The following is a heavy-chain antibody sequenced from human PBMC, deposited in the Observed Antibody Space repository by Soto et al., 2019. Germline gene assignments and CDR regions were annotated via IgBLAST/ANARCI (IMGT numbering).Heavy chain of an antibody. J-gene: IGHJ4*02. V-gene: IGHV4-34*01. D-gene: IGHD2-15*01. CDR1: GGSFSGYY. CDR2: INHSGST. CDR3: ARLLPPGDY. Sequence: SETLSLTCAVYGGSFSGYYWSWIRQPPGKGLEWIGEINHSGSTNYNPSLKSRVTISVDTSKNQFSLKLSSVTAADTAVYYCARLLPPGDYWGQGTLVNVSS.